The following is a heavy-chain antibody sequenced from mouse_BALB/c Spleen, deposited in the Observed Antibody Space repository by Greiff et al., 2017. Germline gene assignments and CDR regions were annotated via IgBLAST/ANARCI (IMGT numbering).Heavy chain of an antibody. CDR1: GFTFSSYT. CDR3: ARHYYGSSLYYAMDY. CDR2: ISNGGGST. J-gene: IGHJ4*01. D-gene: IGHD1-1*01. Sequence: EVKLVESGGGLVQPGGSLKLSCAASGFTFSSYTMSWVRQTPEKRLEWVAYISNGGGSTYYPDTVKGRFTISRDNAKNTLYLQMSSLKSEDTAMYYCARHYYGSSLYYAMDYWGQGTSVTVSS. V-gene: IGHV5-12-2*01.